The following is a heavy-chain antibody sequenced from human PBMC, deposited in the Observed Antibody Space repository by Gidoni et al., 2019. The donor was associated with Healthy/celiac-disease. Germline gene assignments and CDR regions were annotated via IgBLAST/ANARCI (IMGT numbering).Heavy chain of an antibody. J-gene: IGHJ6*03. V-gene: IGHV4-34*01. CDR3: ARVIRYCSSTSCHGGYYMDV. CDR2: IHHSGST. D-gene: IGHD2-2*01. Sequence: QVQLQQWGAGLLKPSETLSLTCAVYGGSFSGYYWSLIRQPPGKGLEWIGEIHHSGSTNYNPSLQSRVTISVDTSKNQFSLKLSSVTAADTAVYYCARVIRYCSSTSCHGGYYMDVWGKGPTVTVSS. CDR1: GGSFSGYY.